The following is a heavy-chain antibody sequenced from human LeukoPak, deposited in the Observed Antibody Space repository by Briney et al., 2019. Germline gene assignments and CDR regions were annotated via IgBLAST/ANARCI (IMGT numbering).Heavy chain of an antibody. CDR2: IYYSGST. D-gene: IGHD2-15*01. J-gene: IGHJ5*02. CDR3: ARGVVVVVAATRRWWFDP. CDR1: GGSISSGDYY. Sequence: SETLSLTCTVCGGSISSGDYYWSWIRQPPGKGLEWIGYIYYSGSTYYNPSLKSRVTISVDTSKNQFSLKLSSVTAADTAVYYCARGVVVVVAATRRWWFDPWGQGTLVTVSS. V-gene: IGHV4-30-4*01.